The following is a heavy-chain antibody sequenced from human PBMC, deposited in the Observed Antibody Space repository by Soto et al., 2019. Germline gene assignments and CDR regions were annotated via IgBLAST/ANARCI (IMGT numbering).Heavy chain of an antibody. D-gene: IGHD5-18*01. CDR1: GFSLTTSGVG. Sequence: SGATLVNPTQTLTLTFAFSGFSLTTSGVGVGWIRQPPGKALEWLTLIYWDDDKRYSPSLKSRLTITKDTSKNQVVLTMTNMDPVDTATYYCTLSSGYSYADYWGQGTLVTVSS. J-gene: IGHJ4*02. V-gene: IGHV2-5*02. CDR3: TLSSGYSYADY. CDR2: IYWDDDK.